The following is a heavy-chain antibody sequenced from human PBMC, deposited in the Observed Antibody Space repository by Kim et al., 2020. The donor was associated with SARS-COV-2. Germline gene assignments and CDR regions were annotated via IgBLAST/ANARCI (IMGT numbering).Heavy chain of an antibody. J-gene: IGHJ4*02. CDR3: ARDANYYDSRDYFDS. CDR2: INPKSGDT. V-gene: IGHV1-2*02. CDR1: GYTFTGYY. D-gene: IGHD3-22*01. Sequence: ASVKVSCKASGYTFTGYYIHWVRQAPGQGLEWMGWINPKSGDTNYAQNFQGRVTMTRDTSIKTAYMEVTRLTSDDTAVYYCARDANYYDSRDYFDSLGQG.